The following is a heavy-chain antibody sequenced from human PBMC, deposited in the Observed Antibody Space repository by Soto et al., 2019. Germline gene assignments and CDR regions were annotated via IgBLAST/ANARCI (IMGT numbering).Heavy chain of an antibody. CDR2: IKQDGSEK. V-gene: IGHV3-7*03. CDR3: AREGYDFWSGYSFYYYGMDV. CDR1: GFTFSSYW. Sequence: VGSLRLSCAASGFTFSSYWMSWVRQAPGKGLEWVANIKQDGSEKYYVDSVKGRFTISRDNAKNSLYLQMNSLRAEDTAVYYCAREGYDFWSGYSFYYYGMDVWGQGTTVTVSS. J-gene: IGHJ6*02. D-gene: IGHD3-3*01.